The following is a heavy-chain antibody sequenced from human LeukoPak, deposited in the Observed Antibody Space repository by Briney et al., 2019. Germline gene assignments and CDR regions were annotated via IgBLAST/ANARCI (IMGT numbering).Heavy chain of an antibody. Sequence: GGSLRLSCAASGFTFSSYGMHWVRQAPGKGLEWVANMKEDGSEKYCVDCVKGRFTISRDNAKNSLYLQMNSLRAEDTAVYYCARGPNYGSRSDFFDFWGQGTLVTVSS. V-gene: IGHV3-7*03. CDR2: MKEDGSEK. CDR1: GFTFSSYG. D-gene: IGHD3-10*01. CDR3: ARGPNYGSRSDFFDF. J-gene: IGHJ4*02.